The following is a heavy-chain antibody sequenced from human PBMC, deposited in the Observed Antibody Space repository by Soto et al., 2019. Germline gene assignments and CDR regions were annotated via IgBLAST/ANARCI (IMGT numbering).Heavy chain of an antibody. CDR1: GGSFSGYY. V-gene: IGHV4-34*01. Sequence: SETLSLTCAVYGGSFSGYYWSWIRQPPGKGLEWIGEINHSGSTNYNPSLKSRVTISVDTSKNQFSLKLSSVTAADTAVYYCARKQEAAAGANFDYWGQGTLVTVSS. D-gene: IGHD6-13*01. CDR2: INHSGST. J-gene: IGHJ4*02. CDR3: ARKQEAAAGANFDY.